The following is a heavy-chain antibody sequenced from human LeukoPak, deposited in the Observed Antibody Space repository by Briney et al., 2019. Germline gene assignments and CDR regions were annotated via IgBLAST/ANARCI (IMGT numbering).Heavy chain of an antibody. Sequence: GGSLRLSCAASGFTFSSYAMSWVRQAPGKGLEWVSAISGSGGSTYYADSVKGRFTISRDNSKNTLYLQMNSLRAEDTAVYYCAKARPRRGLYCSSTSCPLDYWGQGTLVTVSS. CDR2: ISGSGGST. CDR1: GFTFSSYA. D-gene: IGHD2-2*01. CDR3: AKARPRRGLYCSSTSCPLDY. J-gene: IGHJ4*02. V-gene: IGHV3-23*01.